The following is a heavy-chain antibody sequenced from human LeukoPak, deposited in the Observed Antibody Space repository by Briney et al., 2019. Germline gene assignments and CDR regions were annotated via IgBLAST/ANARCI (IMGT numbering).Heavy chain of an antibody. D-gene: IGHD1-26*01. CDR1: GGSISSYY. CDR2: IYYSGST. CDR3: AAQSGSYYEGGFDY. Sequence: PSETLSLTCTVSGGSISSYYWSWIRQPPGKGLEWIGYIYYSGSTNYNPSLKSRVTISVDTSRNQFSLKLSSVTAADTAVYYCAAQSGSYYEGGFDYWGQGTLVTVSS. J-gene: IGHJ4*02. V-gene: IGHV4-59*08.